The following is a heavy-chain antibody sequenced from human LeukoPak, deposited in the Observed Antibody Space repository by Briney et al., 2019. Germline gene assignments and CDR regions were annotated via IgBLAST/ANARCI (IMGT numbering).Heavy chain of an antibody. CDR3: ARGFYENPFDY. V-gene: IGHV4-61*01. D-gene: IGHD5/OR15-5a*01. Sequence: PSETLSLTRTVSGGSVSSGSYYWSWIRQPPGKGLEWIGYIYYSGSTNYNPSLKSRVTISVDTSKNQFSLKLSSVTAADTAVYYCARGFYENPFDYWGQGTLVTVSS. J-gene: IGHJ4*02. CDR1: GGSVSSGSYY. CDR2: IYYSGST.